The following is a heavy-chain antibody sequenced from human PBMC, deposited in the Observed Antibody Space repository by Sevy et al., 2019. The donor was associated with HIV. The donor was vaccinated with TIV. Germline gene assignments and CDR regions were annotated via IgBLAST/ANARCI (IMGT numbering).Heavy chain of an antibody. J-gene: IGHJ4*02. D-gene: IGHD2-21*02. CDR1: GFTVSSNY. Sequence: GGSLRLSCAASGFTVSSNYMSWVRQAPGKGLEWVSVIYSGGSTYYADSVKGRFTISRDNSKNTLYLQMNSLRAEDTAVYYCARDSGLCGGDCYSYWGQGTVVTVSS. CDR2: IYSGGST. V-gene: IGHV3-53*01. CDR3: ARDSGLCGGDCYSY.